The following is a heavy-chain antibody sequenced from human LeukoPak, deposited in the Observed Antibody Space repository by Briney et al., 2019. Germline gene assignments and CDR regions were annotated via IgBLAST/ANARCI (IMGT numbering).Heavy chain of an antibody. CDR2: IYYSGST. V-gene: IGHV4-39*01. Sequence: SETLSLTCTVSGGSISSSSYYWGWIRQPPGKGLEWIGSIYYSGSTYYNPSLKSRVTISVDTSKNQFSLKLSSVTAADTAVYYCATLQYSYGVDYWGQGTLATVSS. CDR3: ATLQYSYGVDY. D-gene: IGHD5-18*01. CDR1: GGSISSSSYY. J-gene: IGHJ4*02.